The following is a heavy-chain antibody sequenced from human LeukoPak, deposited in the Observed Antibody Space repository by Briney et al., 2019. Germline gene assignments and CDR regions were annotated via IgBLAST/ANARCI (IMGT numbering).Heavy chain of an antibody. CDR3: ARQSLWELLAFDI. CDR2: INHSGST. V-gene: IGHV4-34*01. J-gene: IGHJ3*02. CDR1: GGSFSGYY. Sequence: SETLSLTCAVYGGSFSGYYWSCIRQPPGKGLEWIGEINHSGSTNYNPSLKSRVTISVDTSKNQFSLKLSSVTAADTAVYYCARQSLWELLAFDIWGQGTMVTVSS. D-gene: IGHD1-26*01.